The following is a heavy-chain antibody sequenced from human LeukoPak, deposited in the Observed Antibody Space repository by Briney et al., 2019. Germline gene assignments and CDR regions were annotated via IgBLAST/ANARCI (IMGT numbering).Heavy chain of an antibody. V-gene: IGHV3-48*01. CDR3: ARDSGYSFDI. CDR1: GFSFRSYS. D-gene: IGHD3-22*01. Sequence: PGGSLRLSCAAPGFSFRSYSMNWVRQAPGKGLEWVSYIGSSTSTTYYADSVKGRFTISRDNAKNSLYLQMNSLRAEDTAAYYCARDSGYSFDIWGQGTMVTVSS. CDR2: IGSSTSTT. J-gene: IGHJ3*02.